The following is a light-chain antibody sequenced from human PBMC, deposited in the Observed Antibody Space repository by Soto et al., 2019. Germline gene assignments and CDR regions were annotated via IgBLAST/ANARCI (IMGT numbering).Light chain of an antibody. J-gene: IGKJ1*01. CDR1: QSVSSSF. CDR2: AAS. Sequence: EIVLTQSPGTLSLSPGERATLSCRASQSVSSSFLAWYQQRPGQAPRLLIYAASNTAPGIPDRFSGSGSGTDFTLTISRLEPEDFAVYYSQEYGTSPTWTFGQGTKVDIK. CDR3: QEYGTSPTWT. V-gene: IGKV3-20*01.